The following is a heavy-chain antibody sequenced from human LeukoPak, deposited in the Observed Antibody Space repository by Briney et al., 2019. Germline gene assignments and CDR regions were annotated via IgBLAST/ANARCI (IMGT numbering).Heavy chain of an antibody. Sequence: GASVKVSCKASGYTFTSYAIHWVRQAPGQSLEWMGWIYTGSGNIKYSQQLQQRVTITRDTYATTVYMELISLRSDDMAVYYCARERGRRDSFAYHPFNCFDLWGQGTLVTVAS. CDR2: IYTGSGNI. V-gene: IGHV1-3*03. D-gene: IGHD3-16*01. CDR3: ARERGRRDSFAYHPFNCFDL. J-gene: IGHJ5*02. CDR1: GYTFTSYA.